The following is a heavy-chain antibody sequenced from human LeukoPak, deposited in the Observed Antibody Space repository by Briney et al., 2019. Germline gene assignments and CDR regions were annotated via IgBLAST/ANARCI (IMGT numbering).Heavy chain of an antibody. CDR2: INHSGST. D-gene: IGHD1-14*01. V-gene: IGHV4-34*01. J-gene: IGHJ6*03. CDR3: ARLSRNPTNYYYYYYYMDV. Sequence: SETLSLTCAVYGGSFSGYYWSWIRQPPGKGLEWIGEINHSGSTNYNPSLKSRVTISVDTSKNQFSLKLSSVTAADTAVYYCARLSRNPTNYYYYYYYMDVWGKGTTVTVPS. CDR1: GGSFSGYY.